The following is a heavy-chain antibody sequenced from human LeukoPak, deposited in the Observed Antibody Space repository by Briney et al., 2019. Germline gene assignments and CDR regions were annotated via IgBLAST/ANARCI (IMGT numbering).Heavy chain of an antibody. CDR2: ISYDGSNK. V-gene: IGHV3-30-3*01. Sequence: GGSLRLSCAASGFTFSSYAMHWVRQAPGKGLEWVAVISYDGSNKYYADSVKGRFTISRDNSKNTLYLQMNSLRAEDTAVYYCARAHSGSYPRDYWGQGTLVTVTS. CDR1: GFTFSSYA. D-gene: IGHD1-26*01. CDR3: ARAHSGSYPRDY. J-gene: IGHJ4*02.